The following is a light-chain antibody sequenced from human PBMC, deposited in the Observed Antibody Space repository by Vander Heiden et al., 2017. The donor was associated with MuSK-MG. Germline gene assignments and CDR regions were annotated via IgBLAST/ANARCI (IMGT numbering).Light chain of an antibody. V-gene: IGLV3-27*01. J-gene: IGLJ2*01. CDR3: YCATDNYLGL. CDR2: KDS. CDR1: VLGRKY. Sequence: YELTQPPPVSVSPGQTARITCSGDVLGRKYARWFQQKPGQAPLLLIYKDSERPSGIPERFSGSSSGTTITLTISGAQVEDEAEYYCYCATDNYLGLFGGGTKLTVL.